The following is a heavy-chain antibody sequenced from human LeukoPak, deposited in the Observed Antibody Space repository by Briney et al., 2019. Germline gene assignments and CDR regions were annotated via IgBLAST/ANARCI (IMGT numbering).Heavy chain of an antibody. CDR3: ARVGALDAFDI. Sequence: PSETLSLTCTVSGGSISSGDYYWSWIRQPPGKGLEWIGYIYYSGSTYYNPSLKSRVTISVDTSKNQFSLKLSSVTAADTAVYYCARVGALDAFDIWGQGTMVTVSS. CDR1: GGSISSGDYY. D-gene: IGHD1-26*01. J-gene: IGHJ3*02. V-gene: IGHV4-30-4*02. CDR2: IYYSGST.